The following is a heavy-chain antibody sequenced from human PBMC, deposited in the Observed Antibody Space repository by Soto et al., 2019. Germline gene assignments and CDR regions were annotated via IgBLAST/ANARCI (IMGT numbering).Heavy chain of an antibody. V-gene: IGHV3-23*01. D-gene: IGHD3-10*01. Sequence: QPGGSLRLSCVASGVTFSSYAMSWVRQAPGKGLEWVSTISGSGGSTFYADSVKGRFTISRDNSKNTLYLQMNSLRAEDTAVYYCAKDYGDDYCGQGTLVIVSS. CDR1: GVTFSSYA. CDR2: ISGSGGST. CDR3: AKDYGDDY. J-gene: IGHJ4*02.